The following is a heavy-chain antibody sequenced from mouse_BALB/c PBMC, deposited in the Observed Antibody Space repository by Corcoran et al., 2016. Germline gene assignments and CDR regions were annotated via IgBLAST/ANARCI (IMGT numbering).Heavy chain of an antibody. Sequence: QIQLVQSGPELTKPGETVKISCKASGYTFTNYGMHWVKQAPGKGLKGMGWINTYTGEPTYADDFKGRFAFSLETSASTAYLQINNLKNEDMATYFCARGSSGYDYWGQGTTLTVSS. J-gene: IGHJ2*01. CDR3: ARGSSGYDY. CDR2: INTYTGEP. CDR1: GYTFTNYG. V-gene: IGHV9-1*02. D-gene: IGHD3-1*01.